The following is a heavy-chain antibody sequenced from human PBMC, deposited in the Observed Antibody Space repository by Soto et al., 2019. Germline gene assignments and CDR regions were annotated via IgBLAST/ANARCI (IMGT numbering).Heavy chain of an antibody. CDR3: ARDILFDSSGYYGGL. J-gene: IGHJ4*02. V-gene: IGHV3-30-3*01. D-gene: IGHD3-22*01. Sequence: QVQLVESGGGVVQPGRSLRLSCAASGFTFSSYAMHWVRQAPGKGLEWVAVISYDGSNKYYADSVKGRFTISRDNFKNTLYLQMNSLRAEDTAVYYCARDILFDSSGYYGGLWGQGTLVTVSS. CDR1: GFTFSSYA. CDR2: ISYDGSNK.